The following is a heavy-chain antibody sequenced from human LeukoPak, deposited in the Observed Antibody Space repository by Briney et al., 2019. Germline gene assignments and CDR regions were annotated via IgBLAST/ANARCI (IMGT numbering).Heavy chain of an antibody. V-gene: IGHV4-34*01. D-gene: IGHD6-13*01. CDR3: AGMREIAATGISGGDY. CDR1: GVSFSGFY. CDR2: IHHSGST. J-gene: IGHJ4*02. Sequence: SETLSLTCAVYGVSFSGFYWSWIRQPPGKGLEWIGEIHHSGSTNYNPSLKSRVTISVDTSKNQFSLKLSSVTAADTAVYYCAGMREIAATGISGGDYWGQGTLVTVSS.